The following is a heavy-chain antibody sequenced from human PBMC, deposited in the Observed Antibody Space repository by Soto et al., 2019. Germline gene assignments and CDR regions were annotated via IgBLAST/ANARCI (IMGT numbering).Heavy chain of an antibody. CDR3: AYCSGGSCYSFDY. V-gene: IGHV1-3*01. D-gene: IGHD2-15*01. Sequence: QVPLVQSGAEVKKPGASVKVSCKASGYTFTSYAMHWVRQAPGQRLEWMGWINAGNGNTKYSQKFQGRVTITRDTSASTAYMELSSLRSEDTAVYYCAYCSGGSCYSFDYWGQGTLVTVSS. J-gene: IGHJ4*02. CDR2: INAGNGNT. CDR1: GYTFTSYA.